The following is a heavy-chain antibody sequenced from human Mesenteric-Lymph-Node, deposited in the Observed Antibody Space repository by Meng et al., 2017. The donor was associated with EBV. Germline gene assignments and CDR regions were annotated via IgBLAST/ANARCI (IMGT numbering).Heavy chain of an antibody. J-gene: IGHJ4*02. D-gene: IGHD1-26*01. V-gene: IGHV3-74*01. CDR2: INGDASNI. Sequence: EVQLVESGGGLVQPGGSLRLSCEASGFTFSTSWMYWVRQVPGKGLVWVSRINGDASNIKYADSVKGRFTISRDNAKNTLYLDMNSLSAEDTAIYYCTRGGSPFYWGQGTLVTVSS. CDR1: GFTFSTSW. CDR3: TRGGSPFY.